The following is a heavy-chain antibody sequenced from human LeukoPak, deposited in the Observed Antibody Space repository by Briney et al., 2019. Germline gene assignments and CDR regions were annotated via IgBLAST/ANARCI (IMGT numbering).Heavy chain of an antibody. CDR3: AKHGPARISTWYDY. V-gene: IGHV3-30*18. D-gene: IGHD6-13*01. CDR2: ISYEGGTT. CDR1: GSIFRNYG. Sequence: TGGSQRLLCTGAGSIFRNYGMQGPRQAPGKGLEWVAVISYEGGTTYYADSVKGRFTISRDNSRNTLFLQMDSLRPEDTALYYSAKHGPARISTWYDYWGQGTLVTVSS. J-gene: IGHJ4*02.